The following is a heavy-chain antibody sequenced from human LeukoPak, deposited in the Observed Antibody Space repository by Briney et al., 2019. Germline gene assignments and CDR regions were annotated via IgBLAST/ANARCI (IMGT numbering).Heavy chain of an antibody. V-gene: IGHV3-7*01. CDR1: GFTFSSYW. J-gene: IGHJ3*02. CDR3: ARDPTNDYGDYFDAFDI. CDR2: IKQDGSEK. Sequence: GGSLRLSCAASGFTFSSYWMSWVRQAPGKGLEWVANIKQDGSEKYYVDSVKGRFTISRDNAKNSLYLQMNSLRAEDTAVYYCARDPTNDYGDYFDAFDIWSQGTMVTVSS. D-gene: IGHD4-17*01.